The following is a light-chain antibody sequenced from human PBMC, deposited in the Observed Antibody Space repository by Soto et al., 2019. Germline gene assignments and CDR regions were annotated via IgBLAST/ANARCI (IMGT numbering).Light chain of an antibody. J-gene: IGKJ1*01. Sequence: EIVLTQSPGTLSLSPGERGTLSCRASQSVTSSYLAGASSRATGIPDRFSGSGSGTDFTLIISRLEPDDFAIYHCHQHGGSPETFGQGTKVEIK. CDR1: QSVTSSY. CDR2: AS. CDR3: HQHGGSPET. V-gene: IGKV3-20*01.